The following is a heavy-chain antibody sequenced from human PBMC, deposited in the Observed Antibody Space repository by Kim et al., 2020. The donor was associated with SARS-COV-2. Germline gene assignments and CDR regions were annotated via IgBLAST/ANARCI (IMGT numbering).Heavy chain of an antibody. Sequence: GGSLRLSCVASGFTFNSYVIHWVRQAPGKGLEWVAVMSADGGIKYYAESVKGRFTISRDNSKNTLYLQINSLRVEDTAVDYCARDPIEARPDDFDYWGQG. D-gene: IGHD6-6*01. CDR3: ARDPIEARPDDFDY. V-gene: IGHV3-30-3*01. CDR1: GFTFNSYV. J-gene: IGHJ4*02. CDR2: MSADGGIK.